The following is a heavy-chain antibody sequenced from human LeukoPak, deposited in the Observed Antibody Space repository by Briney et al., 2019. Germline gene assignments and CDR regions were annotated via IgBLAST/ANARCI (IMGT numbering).Heavy chain of an antibody. V-gene: IGHV4-59*01. D-gene: IGHD2/OR15-2a*01. Sequence: SQSLSLTCTVSGGSLSGYYGTWIRQPPGKGLEWVAYIYYSGSTNYNPSLKSRVTISVDTSKNQFSLRLTSVTAADTAVYYCARLRGNYFPDYWGQGTLVTVSS. CDR3: ARLRGNYFPDY. CDR1: GGSLSGYY. J-gene: IGHJ4*02. CDR2: IYYSGST.